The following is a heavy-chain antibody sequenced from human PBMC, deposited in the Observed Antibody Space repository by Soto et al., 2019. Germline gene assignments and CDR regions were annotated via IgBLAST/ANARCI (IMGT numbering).Heavy chain of an antibody. CDR3: ARTLASTTTPNY. J-gene: IGHJ4*02. Sequence: EVQLVESGGGLVQPGGSLRLSCAASGFTFSNYWMSWVRQAPGKGLEWVANIKQDGSEQYYVDSVKGRFTISRDNAKNSLYRQMNSLRADDTAVYYCARTLASTTTPNYWGQGTLVTVSS. V-gene: IGHV3-7*04. CDR1: GFTFSNYW. D-gene: IGHD4-17*01. CDR2: IKQDGSEQ.